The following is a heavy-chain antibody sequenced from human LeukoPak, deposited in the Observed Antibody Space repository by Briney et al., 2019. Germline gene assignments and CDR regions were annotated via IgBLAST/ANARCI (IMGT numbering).Heavy chain of an antibody. J-gene: IGHJ4*02. Sequence: SETLSLTCAVYGGSFSGYYWSWIRQPPGKGLEWIGEINHSGSTNYNPSLKSRVTISVDTSKNQFSLKLSSVTAADTAVYYCARFVAAAGPGYFDYWGQGTLVTVSS. V-gene: IGHV4-34*01. CDR2: INHSGST. D-gene: IGHD6-13*01. CDR1: GGSFSGYY. CDR3: ARFVAAAGPGYFDY.